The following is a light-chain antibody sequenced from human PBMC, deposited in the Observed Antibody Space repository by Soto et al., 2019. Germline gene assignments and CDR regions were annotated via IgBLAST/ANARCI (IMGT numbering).Light chain of an antibody. V-gene: IGLV2-14*01. CDR1: SSDIGGYIY. CDR2: EVN. Sequence: QSALTQPASVSGSPGQSITISCTGTSSDIGGYIYVSWYQQHPGKAPKLIIYEVNNRPSGVSNRFSGSKSGNTASLTISGLQAEDEADYYCSSYTSSTTHLFGGGTKLTVL. CDR3: SSYTSSTTHL. J-gene: IGLJ2*01.